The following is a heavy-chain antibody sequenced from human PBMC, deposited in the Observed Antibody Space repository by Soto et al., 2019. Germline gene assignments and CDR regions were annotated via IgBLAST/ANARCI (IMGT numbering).Heavy chain of an antibody. Sequence: PGGSLRLSCAASGFIVSTNYMTWVRQAPGKGLEWVPAIYKDGRAYYADSVKGRFTISRDNSKNTLYLQMNTLRVEDTALYYCTSLYYDSSKFWGQGTLVTVSS. CDR2: IYKDGRA. CDR1: GFIVSTNY. D-gene: IGHD3-22*01. V-gene: IGHV3-53*01. CDR3: TSLYYDSSKF. J-gene: IGHJ4*02.